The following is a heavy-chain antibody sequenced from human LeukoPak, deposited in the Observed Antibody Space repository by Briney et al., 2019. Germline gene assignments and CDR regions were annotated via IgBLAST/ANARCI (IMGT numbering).Heavy chain of an antibody. J-gene: IGHJ6*02. CDR3: ASGRYYYGSGSRADV. D-gene: IGHD3-10*01. Sequence: SETPSLTCAVYGGSFSGYYWSWIRQPPGKGLEWIGEINHSGSTNYNPSLKSRVTISVDTSKNQFSLKLSSVTAADTAVYYCASGRYYYGSGSRADVWGQGTTVTVSS. CDR2: INHSGST. CDR1: GGSFSGYY. V-gene: IGHV4-34*01.